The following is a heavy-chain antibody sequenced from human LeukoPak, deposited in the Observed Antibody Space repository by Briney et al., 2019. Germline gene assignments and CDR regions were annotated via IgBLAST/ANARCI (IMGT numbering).Heavy chain of an antibody. CDR2: ISYDGTNK. CDR3: AKDGLPFGVITNSRFDY. Sequence: PGGSLRLSCAASGFTFSTYAMHWVRQAPGKGLEWVAVISYDGTNKYYADSVKGRFTISRDNSKNTLYLQMNSLRAEDTAVYYCAKDGLPFGVITNSRFDYWGQGTLVTVSS. D-gene: IGHD3-3*01. V-gene: IGHV3-30-3*01. CDR1: GFTFSTYA. J-gene: IGHJ4*02.